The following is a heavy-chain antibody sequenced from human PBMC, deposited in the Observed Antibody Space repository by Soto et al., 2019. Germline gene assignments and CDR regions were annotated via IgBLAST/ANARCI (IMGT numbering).Heavy chain of an antibody. CDR3: ARGWEPPTYYFDY. Sequence: SETLSLTCTVSGGSISSGGYYWSWIRQQPGKGLEWIGYIYYSGSTYYNPSLKSRVTISVDTSKNQFSLKLSSVTAADTAVYYCARGWEPPTYYFDYWGQGTLVTVSS. J-gene: IGHJ4*02. V-gene: IGHV4-31*03. CDR1: GGSISSGGYY. CDR2: IYYSGST. D-gene: IGHD1-1*01.